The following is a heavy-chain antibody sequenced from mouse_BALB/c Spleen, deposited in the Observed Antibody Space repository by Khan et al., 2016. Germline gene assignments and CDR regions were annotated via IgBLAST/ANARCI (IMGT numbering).Heavy chain of an antibody. V-gene: IGHV5-17*02. Sequence: EVQLVESGGDLVQPGGSRKLSCAASGFTFSGFGMHWVSQAPEKGLEWVAYISSGSTNIYYADTVKGRFTISRDNPENTLFRQMSSLRSEGTAMYDCARRGGSYAMDYWGQGTSVTVSS. CDR1: GFTFSGFG. CDR2: ISSGSTNI. CDR3: ARRGGSYAMDY. J-gene: IGHJ4*01.